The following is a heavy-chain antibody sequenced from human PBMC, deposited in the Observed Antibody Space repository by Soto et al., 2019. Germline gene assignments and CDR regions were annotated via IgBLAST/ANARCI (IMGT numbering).Heavy chain of an antibody. D-gene: IGHD6-13*01. V-gene: IGHV3-23*01. CDR2: ISGSGDHT. Sequence: EVQLLESGGGLVQPGGSMRLSCVASGFTFSTYTMTWLRQAPGKGLEWVSSISGSGDHTFYADSVEGRLIVSRDTSKNTLYLQMNNLRAEDTAVYYCAKDGTYSTSWPYYFDHWGQGTLVTVSS. CDR1: GFTFSTYT. CDR3: AKDGTYSTSWPYYFDH. J-gene: IGHJ4*02.